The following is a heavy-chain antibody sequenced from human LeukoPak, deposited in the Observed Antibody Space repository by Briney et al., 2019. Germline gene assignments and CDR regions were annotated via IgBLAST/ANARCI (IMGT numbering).Heavy chain of an antibody. CDR2: ISSSSSTI. D-gene: IGHD3-3*01. Sequence: GGSLRLSCAASGFTFSSYSMNWVRQAPGKGLEWVSYISSSSSTIYYADSVKGRFTISRDNAKNSLYLQMNSLRAEDTAVYYCARNVDFWSGYSYYYYMDVWGKGTTVTVSS. V-gene: IGHV3-48*01. CDR3: ARNVDFWSGYSYYYYMDV. CDR1: GFTFSSYS. J-gene: IGHJ6*03.